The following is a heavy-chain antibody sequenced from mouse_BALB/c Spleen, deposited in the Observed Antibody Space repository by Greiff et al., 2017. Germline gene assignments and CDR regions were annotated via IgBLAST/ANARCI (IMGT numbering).Heavy chain of an antibody. Sequence: EVQVVESGGGLVQPKGSLKLSCAASGFTFNTYAMNWVRQAPGKGLEWVARIRSKSNNYATYYADSVKDRFTISRDDSQSMLYLQMNNLKTEDTAMYYCVRTPPFAYWGQGTLVTVSA. CDR3: VRTPPFAY. V-gene: IGHV10-1*02. J-gene: IGHJ3*01. CDR1: GFTFNTYA. CDR2: IRSKSNNYAT.